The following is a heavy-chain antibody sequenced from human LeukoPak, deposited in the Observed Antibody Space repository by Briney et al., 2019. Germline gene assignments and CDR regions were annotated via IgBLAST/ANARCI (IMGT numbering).Heavy chain of an antibody. J-gene: IGHJ4*02. V-gene: IGHV3-7*03. CDR1: GLTFTNYG. Sequence: GSLRLSCAASGLTFTNYGMTWVRQAPGKGLEWVANIKKDGSEKFYVDSVKGRFTISRDNAKSSLYLQMDSLRGEDTAVYYCTRGGASTSYYWFYWGQGTLVTVSS. D-gene: IGHD2-8*01. CDR2: IKKDGSEK. CDR3: TRGGASTSYYWFY.